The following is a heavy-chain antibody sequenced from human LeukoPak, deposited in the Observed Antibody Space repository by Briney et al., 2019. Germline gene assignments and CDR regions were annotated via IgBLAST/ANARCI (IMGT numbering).Heavy chain of an antibody. CDR2: INPNSGGT. D-gene: IGHD3-3*01. V-gene: IGHV1-2*02. CDR3: AGLYYDFWSGYYSFGY. CDR1: GYTFTGYY. Sequence: ASVKVSCKASGYTFTGYYMHWVRQAPGQGLEWMGWINPNSGGTNYAQKFQGRVTMTRDTSISTAYMELSRLRSDDTAVYYCAGLYYDFWSGYYSFGYWGQGTLVTVSS. J-gene: IGHJ4*02.